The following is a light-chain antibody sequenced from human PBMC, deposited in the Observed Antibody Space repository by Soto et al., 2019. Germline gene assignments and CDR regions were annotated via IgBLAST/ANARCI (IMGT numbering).Light chain of an antibody. Sequence: DIQMTQSPSSLSASVGDRVTITCRASQSINNCLNWYQQKSGRAPKLLIYAASNLQSGVPSRFSGSGSGTEFTLTISSLQPEDFASYYCQQSYITPRTFGQGTKVEIK. J-gene: IGKJ1*01. V-gene: IGKV1-39*01. CDR3: QQSYITPRT. CDR1: QSINNC. CDR2: AAS.